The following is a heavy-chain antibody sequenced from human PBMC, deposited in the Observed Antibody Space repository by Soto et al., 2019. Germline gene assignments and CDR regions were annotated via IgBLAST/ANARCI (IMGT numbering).Heavy chain of an antibody. CDR2: ISGSGGST. CDR1: GFTFSSYA. V-gene: IGHV3-23*01. Sequence: GGSLRLSCAASGFTFSSYAMSWVRQAPGKGLEWVSAISGSGGSTYYADSVKGRFTISRENSKNTLYLQMNSLRAEDTAVYYCAKQDGDYPYSSSSGPEGEGFYYGMDVWGQGTTVTVSS. J-gene: IGHJ6*02. D-gene: IGHD6-6*01. CDR3: AKQDGDYPYSSSSGPEGEGFYYGMDV.